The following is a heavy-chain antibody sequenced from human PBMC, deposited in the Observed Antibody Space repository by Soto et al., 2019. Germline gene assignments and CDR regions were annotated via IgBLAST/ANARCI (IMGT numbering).Heavy chain of an antibody. CDR1: GGSINSGRSS. CDR2: ISHSGST. V-gene: IGHV4-30-2*01. Sequence: QLQLLESDSGLVKPSQTLSLTCSVSGGSINSGRSSWNWIRQPPGKGLEWIAYISHSGSTYYTPSRKRSVTIAVDRSKNQSSLKLTSLTAADTAVYYCVRESTPSGPHWFDTWGPGILVTVSS. CDR3: VRESTPSGPHWFDT. D-gene: IGHD2-8*02. J-gene: IGHJ5*02.